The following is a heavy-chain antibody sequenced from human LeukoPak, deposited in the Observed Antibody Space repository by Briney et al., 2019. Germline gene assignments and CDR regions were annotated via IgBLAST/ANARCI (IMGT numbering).Heavy chain of an antibody. Sequence: SVKVSCKASGYTFIGYYMHWVRQAPGQGLEWMGWINPNSGGTNYAQKFQGWVTMTRDTSISTAYMELSRLTSDDTAVYYCARDLRGYTYGYDYWGQGTLVTVSS. CDR2: INPNSGGT. CDR3: ARDLRGYTYGYDY. CDR1: GYTFIGYY. D-gene: IGHD5-18*01. V-gene: IGHV1-2*04. J-gene: IGHJ4*02.